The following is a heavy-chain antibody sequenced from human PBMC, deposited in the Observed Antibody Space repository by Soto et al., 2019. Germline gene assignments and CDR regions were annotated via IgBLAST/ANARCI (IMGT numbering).Heavy chain of an antibody. J-gene: IGHJ6*02. V-gene: IGHV1-69*12. CDR1: GGTFSSYA. D-gene: IGHD6-13*01. CDR2: IIPIFGTA. Sequence: QVQLVQSGAEVKKPGSSVKVSCKASGGTFSSYAISWVRQAPGQGLEWMGGIIPIFGTANYAQKFQGRVTMTADESTSTAYMELSSLRSEDTAVYYCYHSSSSYYGMDVWGQGTTVTVSS. CDR3: YHSSSSYYGMDV.